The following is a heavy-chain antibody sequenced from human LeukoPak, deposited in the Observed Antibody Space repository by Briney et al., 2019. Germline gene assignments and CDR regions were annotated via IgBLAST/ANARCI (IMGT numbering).Heavy chain of an antibody. CDR1: GFTFCNYA. D-gene: IGHD3-16*01. Sequence: GGALRLSCAASGFTFCNYAMNWVRQAPGRGLEWVSAISGSGGSTYYADFVKGRVTISRDNSKNTLYPQMNILRAEDKAVYYCAGTRLGASPEWGQGTLVTVSS. V-gene: IGHV3-23*01. CDR2: ISGSGGST. CDR3: AGTRLGASPE. J-gene: IGHJ4*02.